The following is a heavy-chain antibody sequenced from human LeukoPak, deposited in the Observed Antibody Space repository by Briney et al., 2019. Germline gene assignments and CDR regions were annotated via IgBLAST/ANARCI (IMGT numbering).Heavy chain of an antibody. J-gene: IGHJ4*02. CDR2: IYYSGST. V-gene: IGHV4-59*08. D-gene: IGHD1-26*01. CDR3: ARQGGSYSFDY. Sequence: PSETLSLTCTVSGGSISGYYWSWIRQPPGKGLEWIGYIYYSGSTNYNPSLKSRVTISVDTSKNQFSLKLSSVTAADTAVYYCARQGGSYSFDYWGQGTLVTVSS. CDR1: GGSISGYY.